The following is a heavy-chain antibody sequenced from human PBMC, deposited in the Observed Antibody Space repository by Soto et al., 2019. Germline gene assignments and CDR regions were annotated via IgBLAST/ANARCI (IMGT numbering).Heavy chain of an antibody. CDR2: IYYSGST. Sequence: QVQLQESGPGLVKPSQTLSLTCTVSGGSISSGDYYWSWIRQHPGKGLEWIGYIYYSGSTYYNPSLKSRVTISVDTSKNQFSLKLSSVTAADTDVYYCATYGSGSYKTTTFDYWGQGTLVTVSS. D-gene: IGHD3-10*01. CDR3: ATYGSGSYKTTTFDY. V-gene: IGHV4-31*03. J-gene: IGHJ4*02. CDR1: GGSISSGDYY.